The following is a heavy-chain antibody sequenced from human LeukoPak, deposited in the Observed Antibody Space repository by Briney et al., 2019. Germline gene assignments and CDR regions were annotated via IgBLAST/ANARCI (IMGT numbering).Heavy chain of an antibody. CDR1: GGSISSYY. Sequence: SETLSLTCTVSGGSISSYYWTWIRKPAGKALEWIGRIYSSGSTDYNPSLKSRVTMSVDTSKNKFSLKLSSVTAADTAVYYCARADVTYGDYDYWGQGTLVTVSS. D-gene: IGHD4-17*01. V-gene: IGHV4-4*07. CDR3: ARADVTYGDYDY. J-gene: IGHJ4*02. CDR2: IYSSGST.